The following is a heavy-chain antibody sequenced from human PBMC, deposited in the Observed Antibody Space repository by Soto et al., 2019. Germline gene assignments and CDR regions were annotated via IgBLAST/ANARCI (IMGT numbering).Heavy chain of an antibody. J-gene: IGHJ4*02. D-gene: IGHD6-13*01. V-gene: IGHV4-34*01. CDR2: INHSGST. CDR3: AREKMYSSSWYHDY. CDR1: GGSFSGYY. Sequence: QVQLQQWGAGLLKPSETLSLTCAVYGGSFSGYYWSWIRQSPGKGLEWIGEINHSGSTNYNPSLKSRVTISVDTSKNQFSLKLSSVTAADTAVYYCAREKMYSSSWYHDYWGQGTLVTVSS.